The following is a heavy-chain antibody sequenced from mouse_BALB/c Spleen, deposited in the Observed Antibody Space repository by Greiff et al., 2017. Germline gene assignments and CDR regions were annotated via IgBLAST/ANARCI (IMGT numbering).Heavy chain of an antibody. Sequence: VQLQQSGAELVRPGVSVKISCKASGYSFTGYFMNWVMQSHGKSLEWIGRINPYNGDTFYNQKFKGKATLTVDKSSSTAHMELRSLASEDSAVYYCARWEVRRDYAMDYWGQGTSVTVSS. D-gene: IGHD2-14*01. J-gene: IGHJ4*01. V-gene: IGHV1-20*02. CDR1: GYSFTGYF. CDR3: ARWEVRRDYAMDY. CDR2: INPYNGDT.